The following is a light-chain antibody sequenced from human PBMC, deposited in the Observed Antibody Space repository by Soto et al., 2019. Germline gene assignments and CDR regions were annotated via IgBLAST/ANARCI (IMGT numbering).Light chain of an antibody. Sequence: EIVMTQSPATLSVSPGERATLSCRASQSVNSNLAWYQQKPGQAPRLLIYGASTRATGIPARFSGSVSGTEFTLTISSLQSEDFAVYYCQQSNNWPYTFGQGTKLEIK. V-gene: IGKV3-15*01. J-gene: IGKJ2*01. CDR3: QQSNNWPYT. CDR1: QSVNSN. CDR2: GAS.